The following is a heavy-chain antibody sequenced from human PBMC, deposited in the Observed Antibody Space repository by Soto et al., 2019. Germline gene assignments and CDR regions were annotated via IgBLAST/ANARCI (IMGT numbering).Heavy chain of an antibody. CDR2: IYYSGST. V-gene: IGHV4-59*12. CDR1: GAPITINY. Sequence: PSETLSLTCTVSGAPITINYWSWIRQAPGKGLEWIGYIYYSGSTTYNPSLKIRVTMSVDPSKNQFSLKLNSVTAADTAGYYCARDRVRDGPRHYYYGMDVWGQGTKVTVSS. J-gene: IGHJ6*02. D-gene: IGHD2-8*01. CDR3: ARDRVRDGPRHYYYGMDV.